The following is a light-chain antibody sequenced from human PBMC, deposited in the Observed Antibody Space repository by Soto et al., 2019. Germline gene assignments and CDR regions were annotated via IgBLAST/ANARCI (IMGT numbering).Light chain of an antibody. Sequence: DIVMTESPDSLAVSLGERATINCKSSQSVLYSSNNKNYLAWYQQKPGQPPNLLIYWASTRESGVPDRFSGSGSGTNFTLTISSLQAEDVAVYYCQQYYNTPWTFGQRTKVEIK. CDR3: QQYYNTPWT. J-gene: IGKJ1*01. CDR2: WAS. CDR1: QSVLYSSNNKNY. V-gene: IGKV4-1*01.